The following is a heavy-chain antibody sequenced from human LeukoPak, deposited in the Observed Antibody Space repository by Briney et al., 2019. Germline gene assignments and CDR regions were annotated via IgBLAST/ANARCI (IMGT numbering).Heavy chain of an antibody. Sequence: ASVKVSCKASGYTFTSYGISWVRQAPGQGLEWMGWISAYNGSTNYAQKLQGRVTMTTDTSTSTAYMELRSLRSDDTAVYYCARDADSSGWHDAFDIWGQGTMVTVSS. J-gene: IGHJ3*02. D-gene: IGHD6-19*01. CDR2: ISAYNGST. CDR3: ARDADSSGWHDAFDI. CDR1: GYTFTSYG. V-gene: IGHV1-18*01.